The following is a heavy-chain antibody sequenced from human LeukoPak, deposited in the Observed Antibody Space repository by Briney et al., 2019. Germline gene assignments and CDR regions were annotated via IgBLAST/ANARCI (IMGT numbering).Heavy chain of an antibody. J-gene: IGHJ4*02. V-gene: IGHV3-49*04. CDR3: TRGLLPGY. CDR2: IRSNPYGGTT. D-gene: IGHD2/OR15-2a*01. Sequence: GGSLRLSCTASGFTFFDYAMTWVRQAPGKGLEGVGFIRSNPYGGTTEYAASVKGRFTISRDDSKSIAYLQMNSLKTEDTAVYYCTRGLLPGYWGQGTLVTVSS. CDR1: GFTFFDYA.